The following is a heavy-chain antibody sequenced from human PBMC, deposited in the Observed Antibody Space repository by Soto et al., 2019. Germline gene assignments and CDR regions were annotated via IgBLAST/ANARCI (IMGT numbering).Heavy chain of an antibody. CDR2: IYYSGNT. CDR1: GGSISTYY. V-gene: IGHV4-59*01. J-gene: IGHJ4*02. Sequence: PSETLSLTCTVSGGSISTYYWSWIRQPPGKGLEWIGHIYYSGNTNYNPSLKSRVTISVATSKNQFSLKLNSVTAADTAVYYCARADMDTAMVFDAWGQGTLVTVSS. D-gene: IGHD5-18*01. CDR3: ARADMDTAMVFDA.